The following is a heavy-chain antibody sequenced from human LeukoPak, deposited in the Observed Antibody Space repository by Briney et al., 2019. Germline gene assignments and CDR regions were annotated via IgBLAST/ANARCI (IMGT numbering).Heavy chain of an antibody. V-gene: IGHV3-30*03. CDR1: GFTFSSYG. CDR3: ASIYDSSGYAGADAFDI. Sequence: GGSLRLSCAASGFTFSSYGMHWVRQAPGRGLEWVAVISYDGSNRYYADSVKGRFTISRDNSKNTLYLQVNSLRGEDTAVYYCASIYDSSGYAGADAFDIWGQGTMVTVSS. D-gene: IGHD3-22*01. CDR2: ISYDGSNR. J-gene: IGHJ3*02.